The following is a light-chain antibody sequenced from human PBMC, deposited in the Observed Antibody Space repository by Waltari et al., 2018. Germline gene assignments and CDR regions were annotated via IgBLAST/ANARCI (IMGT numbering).Light chain of an antibody. CDR1: SSDIGSYNL. CDR3: CSYAGSSTYV. CDR2: EVN. Sequence: QSALTQPASVSGSPRQSMTISCTGTSSDIGSYNLVSWYQQHPGKAPQLMIYEVNKRPSGASNLFSGSKSGNTASLTISGLQAEDEADYYCCSYAGSSTYVFGTGTKVTVL. J-gene: IGLJ1*01. V-gene: IGLV2-23*02.